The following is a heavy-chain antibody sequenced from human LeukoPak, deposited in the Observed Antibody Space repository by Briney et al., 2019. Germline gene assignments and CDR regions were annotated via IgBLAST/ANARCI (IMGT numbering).Heavy chain of an antibody. Sequence: ASVKVSCKASGYTFTSYAMHWVRQAPGQRLEWMGWINAGNGNTKYSQKFQGRVTITRDTSAGTAYMELSSLRSEDTAVYYCARDLYGDYVPDAFDIWGQGTMVTVSS. V-gene: IGHV1-3*01. CDR1: GYTFTSYA. CDR2: INAGNGNT. D-gene: IGHD4-17*01. J-gene: IGHJ3*02. CDR3: ARDLYGDYVPDAFDI.